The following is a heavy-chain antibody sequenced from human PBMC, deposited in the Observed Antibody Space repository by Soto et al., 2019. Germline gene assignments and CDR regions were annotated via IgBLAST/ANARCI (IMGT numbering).Heavy chain of an antibody. Sequence: ASVKVSCKAPRDTFTSYYINWVRQAPGQGLEWMGVINPHGGSTAYAQKFKGRVTLTRDTSASTVYMEVSSLTSEDTAMYYCARSPGGNLGIIIEGTNCFATWGQGTLVTVSS. CDR1: RDTFTSYY. D-gene: IGHD1-26*01. V-gene: IGHV1-46*01. CDR3: ARSPGGNLGIIIEGTNCFAT. J-gene: IGHJ5*02. CDR2: INPHGGST.